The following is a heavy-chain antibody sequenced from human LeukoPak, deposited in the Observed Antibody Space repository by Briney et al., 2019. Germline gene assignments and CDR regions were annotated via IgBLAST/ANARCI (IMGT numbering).Heavy chain of an antibody. CDR1: GGSFSGYY. J-gene: IGHJ3*02. D-gene: IGHD2-2*01. CDR3: ARIVCSSTSCPRRYAFDI. V-gene: IGHV4-34*01. CDR2: INHSGST. Sequence: SETLSLTCAVYGGSFSGYYWSWIRQPPGKGLEWIGEINHSGSTNYNPSLKSRVTISVDTSKNQFSLKLSSVTAADTAVYYCARIVCSSTSCPRRYAFDIWGQGTMVTVSS.